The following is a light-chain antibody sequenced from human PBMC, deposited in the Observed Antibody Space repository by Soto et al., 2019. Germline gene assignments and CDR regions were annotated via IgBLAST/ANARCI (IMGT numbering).Light chain of an antibody. CDR1: QSISSW. CDR2: DAS. J-gene: IGKJ1*01. CDR3: QQYNNYWT. V-gene: IGKV1-5*01. Sequence: DLQMTQSPSTLSASVGDRVTITCRASQSISSWLAWYQQKPGKAPKVLIYDASTLESGVPSRFSGSGSGTEFSLTISSLQPDDFATYYCQQYNNYWTFGQGTRVEIK.